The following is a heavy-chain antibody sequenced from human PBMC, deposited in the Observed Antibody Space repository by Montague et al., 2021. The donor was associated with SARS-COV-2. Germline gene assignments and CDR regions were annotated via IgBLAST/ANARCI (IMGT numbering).Heavy chain of an antibody. D-gene: IGHD6-13*01. CDR3: ARKEMKYSSIWSTGGNWFNP. V-gene: IGHV4-39*01. J-gene: IGHJ5*02. CDR2: IYYSGST. CDR1: GGSISSSSYY. Sequence: SETLSLTCTVSGGSISSSSYYWGWIRQPPGKGLEWIGSIYYSGSTYYXPSLKSRVTISVDTSKNQFSLKLSSVTAAGTAVYYCARKEMKYSSIWSTGGNWFNPWGQGTLVTVSS.